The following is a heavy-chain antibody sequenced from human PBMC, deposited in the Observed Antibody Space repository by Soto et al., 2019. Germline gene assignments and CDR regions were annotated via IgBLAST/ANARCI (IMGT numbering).Heavy chain of an antibody. V-gene: IGHV4-59*01. Sequence: SETLSLTCAVYGGSFSGYYWSWIRQPPGKGLEWIGHTNYRGSTDYNPSLKSRVTISRDTSKSQFSLNLTSVTAADTAVYYCARGADCTTPSCTGNWFAPWGQGIQVTVSS. D-gene: IGHD2-2*01. CDR2: TNYRGST. CDR3: ARGADCTTPSCTGNWFAP. CDR1: GGSFSGYY. J-gene: IGHJ5*02.